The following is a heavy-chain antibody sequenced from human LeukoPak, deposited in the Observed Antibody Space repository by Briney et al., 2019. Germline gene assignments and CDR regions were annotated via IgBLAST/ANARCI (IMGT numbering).Heavy chain of an antibody. CDR1: GYTFTSYG. CDR3: ARDPLGGAVADNWFDP. J-gene: IGHJ5*02. V-gene: IGHV1-18*04. CDR2: ISAYNGNT. Sequence: GASAKVSCKASGYTFTSYGISWVRQVPGQGLEWMGWISAYNGNTNYAQKLQGRVTMTTDTSTSTAYMELRSLRSDDTAVYYCARDPLGGAVADNWFDPWGQGTLVTVSS. D-gene: IGHD3-16*01.